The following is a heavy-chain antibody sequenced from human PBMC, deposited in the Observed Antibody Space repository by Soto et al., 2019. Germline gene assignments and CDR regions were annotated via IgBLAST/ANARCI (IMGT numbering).Heavy chain of an antibody. CDR2: IFYSGST. CDR1: GGSISSYY. Sequence: SETLSLTCTVSGGSISSYYWSWIRQPPGKGLEWIGYIFYSGSTNYNPSLKSRVTISVDTSKNQFSLKLSSVTAADTAVYYCARHKGPGIAAARAYDYWGQGTLVTVSS. CDR3: ARHKGPGIAAARAYDY. J-gene: IGHJ4*02. D-gene: IGHD6-13*01. V-gene: IGHV4-59*08.